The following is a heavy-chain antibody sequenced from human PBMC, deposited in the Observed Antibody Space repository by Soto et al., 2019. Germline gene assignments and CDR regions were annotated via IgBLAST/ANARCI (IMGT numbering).Heavy chain of an antibody. CDR3: ARDTHAAGGWFDT. Sequence: QVQLVQSGAEVKKPGSSVKVSCKASGGTSRSLSITWVRQAPGQGLEWMGGITPLFGIPNYPQKFQGRLTITADKSTATAYLELSILRSEDTAVYYCARDTHAAGGWFDTWGRGTLVTVSS. V-gene: IGHV1-69*17. D-gene: IGHD2-15*01. CDR1: GGTSRSLS. J-gene: IGHJ5*02. CDR2: ITPLFGIP.